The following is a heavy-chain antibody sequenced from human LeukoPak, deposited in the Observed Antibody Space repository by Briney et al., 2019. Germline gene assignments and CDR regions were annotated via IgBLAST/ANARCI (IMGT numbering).Heavy chain of an antibody. CDR2: IIPAFGIP. Sequence: GASVKVSCKASGGTLNSYTINWVRQAPGEGLEWMATIIPAFGIPNYAQRFKDRVTITADKSTSTAYMELSSLRSEDTAVYYCAREFWGTMVRGAAMDVWGQGTTVTVSS. V-gene: IGHV1-69*02. J-gene: IGHJ6*02. D-gene: IGHD3-10*01. CDR3: AREFWGTMVRGAAMDV. CDR1: GGTLNSYT.